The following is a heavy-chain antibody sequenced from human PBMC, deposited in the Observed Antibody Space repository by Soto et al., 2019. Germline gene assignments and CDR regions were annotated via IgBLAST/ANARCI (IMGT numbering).Heavy chain of an antibody. CDR2: ISGYNGNT. CDR3: ARTVEYDSIPYYYADF. Sequence: ASVKVSCKASGYTFNTYAITWVRQAPGQGLEWMGWISGYNGNTDYAQTLQGRGTMTTDTSTSTAYLELRSLRSDDTAVYYCARTVEYDSIPYYYADFWGQGTLVTVSS. CDR1: GYTFNTYA. V-gene: IGHV1-18*01. D-gene: IGHD2-21*01. J-gene: IGHJ4*01.